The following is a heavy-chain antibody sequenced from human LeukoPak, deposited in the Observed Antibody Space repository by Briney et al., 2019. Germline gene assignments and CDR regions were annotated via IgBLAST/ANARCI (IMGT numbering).Heavy chain of an antibody. V-gene: IGHV4-59*08. CDR3: ARTYGGNSYDAFDI. J-gene: IGHJ3*02. CDR2: ISYSGST. D-gene: IGHD4-23*01. Sequence: PSETLSPTCTVSGGSISSYFWSWIRQPPGKGLEWIGYISYSGSTNYNPSLKSRVTISVDTSKKQFSLKLRSVTAADTAGYYCARTYGGNSYDAFDIWGQGTMVTVSS. CDR1: GGSISSYF.